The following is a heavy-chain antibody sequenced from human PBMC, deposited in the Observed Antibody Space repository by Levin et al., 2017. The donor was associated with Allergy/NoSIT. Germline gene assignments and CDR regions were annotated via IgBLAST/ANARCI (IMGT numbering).Heavy chain of an antibody. CDR2: ISSSSTAI. V-gene: IGHV3-48*04. CDR1: GFTFSSYP. CDR3: AKEFSITMVRGVFDH. D-gene: IGHD3-10*01. J-gene: IGHJ4*02. Sequence: SGGSLRLSCEASGFTFSSYPMNWVRQAPGKGLEWIAFISSSSTAIFYADSVKGRFTISRDNAENSLYLQMDSLRAEDTAIYYCAKEFSITMVRGVFDHWGQGALVTVSS.